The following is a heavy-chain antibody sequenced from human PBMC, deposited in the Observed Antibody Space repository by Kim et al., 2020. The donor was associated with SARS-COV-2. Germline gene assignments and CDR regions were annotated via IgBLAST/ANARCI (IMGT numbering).Heavy chain of an antibody. V-gene: IGHV4-4*07. CDR3: ARDQRVVPAAMVFYPVYG. J-gene: IGHJ6*01. D-gene: IGHD2-2*01. Sequence: SDTLSLTCTVSGGSISSYYWSWIRQPAGKGLEWIGRIYTSGSTNYNPSLKSRVTMSVDTSTNQFSLKLSSVTAADTAAYYCARDQRVVPAAMVFYPVYG. CDR1: GGSISSYY. CDR2: IYTSGST.